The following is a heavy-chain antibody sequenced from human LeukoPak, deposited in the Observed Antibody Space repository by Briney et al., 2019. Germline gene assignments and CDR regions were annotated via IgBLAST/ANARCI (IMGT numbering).Heavy chain of an antibody. V-gene: IGHV1-69*04. CDR2: IIPILGIA. CDR1: GGTFSSYA. CDR3: ARDRSSLEMWFDP. J-gene: IGHJ5*02. Sequence: SVKVSCKASGGTFSSYAISWVRQAPGQGLEWMGRIIPILGIANYAQKFQDRVTITADKSTSTAYMELSSLRSEDTAVYYCARDRSSLEMWFDPWGQGTLVTVSS. D-gene: IGHD3-10*01.